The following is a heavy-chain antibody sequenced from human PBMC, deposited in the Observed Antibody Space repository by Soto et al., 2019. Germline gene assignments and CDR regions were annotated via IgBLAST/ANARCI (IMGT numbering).Heavy chain of an antibody. CDR1: GGTFSSYA. CDR3: ARSQEMATRSQYFDY. D-gene: IGHD5-12*01. J-gene: IGHJ4*02. V-gene: IGHV1-69*12. CDR2: IIPIFGTA. Sequence: QVQLVQSGAEVKKPGSSVKVSCKASGGTFSSYAISWVRQAPGQGLEWLGGIIPIFGTANYAQKFQGRVKITANESTSTAYLELSRLSSENTAGYYCARSQEMATRSQYFDYWGQGTLVTVSS.